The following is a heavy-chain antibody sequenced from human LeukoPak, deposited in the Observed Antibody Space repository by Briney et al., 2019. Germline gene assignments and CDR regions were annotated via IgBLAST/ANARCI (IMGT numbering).Heavy chain of an antibody. CDR1: GFAFSSYW. D-gene: IGHD3-16*01. J-gene: IGHJ4*02. CDR2: IKEDGSEK. Sequence: GGSLRLSCAASGFAFSSYWMSWVRQAPGKGLEWVANIKEDGSEKYYVDSVKGRFTISRDNAKNSLYLQMNGLRAEDTAVFYCARLLETYDYVWGSYGFDSWGQGTLVTVSS. CDR3: ARLLETYDYVWGSYGFDS. V-gene: IGHV3-7*01.